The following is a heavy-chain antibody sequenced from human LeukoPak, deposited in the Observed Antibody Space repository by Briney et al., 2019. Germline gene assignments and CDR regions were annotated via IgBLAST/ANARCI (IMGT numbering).Heavy chain of an antibody. J-gene: IGHJ4*02. V-gene: IGHV3-53*05. CDR2: IYSGCST. Sequence: WVSVIYSGCSTYYADSVKGGFNISREKYKKKLYLQMNSLRAEDTAVYYCARDHDTTYYFDYWGQGTLVTVSS. CDR3: ARDHDTTYYFDY. D-gene: IGHD1-26*01.